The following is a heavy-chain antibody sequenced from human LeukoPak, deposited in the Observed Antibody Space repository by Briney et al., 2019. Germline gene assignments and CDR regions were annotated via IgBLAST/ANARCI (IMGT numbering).Heavy chain of an antibody. CDR1: GGSISSYY. Sequence: SETLSLTCTVSGGSISSYYWSWIRQPPGKGLEWIGYIYYSGSTNYNPSLKSRVIISVDTSKNQFSLKLSSVTAADTAVYYCAGELYGMDVWGQGTTVTVSS. CDR3: AGELYGMDV. V-gene: IGHV4-59*01. CDR2: IYYSGST. J-gene: IGHJ6*02.